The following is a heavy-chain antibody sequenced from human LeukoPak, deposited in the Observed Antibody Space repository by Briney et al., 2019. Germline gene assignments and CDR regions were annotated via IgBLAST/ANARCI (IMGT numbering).Heavy chain of an antibody. D-gene: IGHD4-17*01. J-gene: IGHJ5*02. CDR1: GGSISTYY. CDR2: IYHSGST. CDR3: ARDDYGDYNWFDP. V-gene: IGHV4-38-2*02. Sequence: PSETLSLTCTVSGGSISTYYWTWIRQPPGKGLEWIGSIYHSGSTYYSPSLKSRVTISVDTSKNQFSLKLSSVTAADTAVYYCARDDYGDYNWFDPWGQGTLVTVSS.